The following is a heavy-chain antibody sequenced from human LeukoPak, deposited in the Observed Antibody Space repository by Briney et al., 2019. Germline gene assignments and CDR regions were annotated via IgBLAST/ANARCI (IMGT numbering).Heavy chain of an antibody. CDR3: ARESTNQYYDYVWGSYRYRFDY. Sequence: PSETLSLTCTVSGGSISSYYWSWIRHPAGRGLELIGRIYTSGSTNYNPSVKSRVTMSVDTSKNQFSLKLSAVTAADMDVYYCARESTNQYYDYVWGSYRYRFDYWGQGTLVTVCS. D-gene: IGHD3-16*02. J-gene: IGHJ4*02. CDR1: GGSISSYY. CDR2: IYTSGST. V-gene: IGHV4-4*07.